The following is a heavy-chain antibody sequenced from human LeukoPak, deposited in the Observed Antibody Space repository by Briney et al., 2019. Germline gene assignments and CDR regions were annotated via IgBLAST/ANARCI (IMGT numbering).Heavy chain of an antibody. CDR2: IFYSGST. V-gene: IGHV4-59*12. D-gene: IGHD1-26*01. CDR3: TREGGAFSPFGF. CDR1: GGSISNDY. J-gene: IGHJ4*02. Sequence: SETLSLTCTVSGGSISNDYWSWIRQPPGKGLEWIGYIFYSGSTNYNPSLESRFSMSIDKSNNHLSLEVTSVTAADTAMYYCTREGGAFSPFGFWGQGTLVTVSS.